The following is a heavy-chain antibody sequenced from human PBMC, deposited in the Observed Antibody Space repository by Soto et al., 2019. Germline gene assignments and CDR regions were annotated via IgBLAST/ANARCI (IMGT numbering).Heavy chain of an antibody. CDR2: IIPIFGTV. Sequence: VASVKVSWKASGGTFSSYAISWVRQAPGQGLEWMGGIIPIFGTVNYAQKFQGRVTITADESTSTAYMELSSLRSEDTAVYYCARDRGYSGYDQYYFDYWGQGTLVTVSS. CDR3: ARDRGYSGYDQYYFDY. D-gene: IGHD5-12*01. J-gene: IGHJ4*02. CDR1: GGTFSSYA. V-gene: IGHV1-69*13.